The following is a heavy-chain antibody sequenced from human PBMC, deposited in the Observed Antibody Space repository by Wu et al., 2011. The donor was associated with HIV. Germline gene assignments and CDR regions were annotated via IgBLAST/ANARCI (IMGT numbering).Heavy chain of an antibody. CDR1: GYTFSDYY. CDR2: INPDSGAT. J-gene: IGHJ4*02. D-gene: IGHD1-26*01. CDR3: ARDSGGSYDY. Sequence: QVQLVQSGAEVKKPGASVKVSCKASGYTFSDYYMHWVRQAPGQGLEWMGWINPDSGATNYAQQFQGRVTMTRDTSISTAYMELSRLRSDDTAVYYCARDSGGSYDYWGQGTLVTV. V-gene: IGHV1-2*02.